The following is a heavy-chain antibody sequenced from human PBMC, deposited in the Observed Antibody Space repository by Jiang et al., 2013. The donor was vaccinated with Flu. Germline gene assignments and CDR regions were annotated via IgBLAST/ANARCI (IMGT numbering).Heavy chain of an antibody. Sequence: SFQGHVTISADKSISTAYLQWSSLKASDTAMYYCARRSHQHLSDYWGQGTLVTVSS. D-gene: IGHD6-13*01. J-gene: IGHJ4*02. CDR3: ARRSHQHLSDY. V-gene: IGHV5-10-1*01.